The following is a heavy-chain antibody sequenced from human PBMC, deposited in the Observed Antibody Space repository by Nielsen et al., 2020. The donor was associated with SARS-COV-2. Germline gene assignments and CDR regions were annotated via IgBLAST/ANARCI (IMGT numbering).Heavy chain of an antibody. CDR1: GYTFTSYY. V-gene: IGHV1-46*01. CDR2: INPSGGST. Sequence: ASVKVSCKASGYTFTSYYMHWVRQAPGQGLELMGIINPSGGSTSNAQKLKGRVTMTRDTSTSKVYMELSSPRSEDTAVYYCAIVSLNADIVVEDGMDVWGQGTPVTVSS. CDR3: AIVSLNADIVVEDGMDV. J-gene: IGHJ6*02. D-gene: IGHD2-15*01.